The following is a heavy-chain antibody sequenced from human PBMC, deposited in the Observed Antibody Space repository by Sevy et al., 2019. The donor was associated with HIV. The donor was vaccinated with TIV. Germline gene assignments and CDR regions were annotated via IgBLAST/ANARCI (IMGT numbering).Heavy chain of an antibody. V-gene: IGHV1-2*02. Sequence: ASVKVSCKASGYTFTDYYIHWVRQAPGQGLEWMAWINPNDGVTNYAQRFQGGVTVTRDTYISTAYMELRRLRSDDTAIYYCAGLTTMPTSDLYGMDVWGQGTTVTVSS. J-gene: IGHJ6*02. CDR3: AGLTTMPTSDLYGMDV. CDR2: INPNDGVT. D-gene: IGHD1-1*01. CDR1: GYTFTDYY.